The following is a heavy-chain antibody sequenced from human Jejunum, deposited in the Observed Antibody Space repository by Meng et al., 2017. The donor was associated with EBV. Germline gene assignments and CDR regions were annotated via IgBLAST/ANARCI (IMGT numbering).Heavy chain of an antibody. CDR3: TREWGADY. CDR2: ISNDGNNK. J-gene: IGHJ4*02. D-gene: IGHD3-16*01. Sequence: QVQLVECGGGVVQLGRPLSLSCAASGFSFSGHAMQWVRQAPGKGLKWVALISNDGNNKYYADSVKGRFTISRDNSKNTLYLQMNSLRVDDTALYYCTREWGADYWGQGTLVTVSS. V-gene: IGHV3-30-3*01. CDR1: GFSFSGHA.